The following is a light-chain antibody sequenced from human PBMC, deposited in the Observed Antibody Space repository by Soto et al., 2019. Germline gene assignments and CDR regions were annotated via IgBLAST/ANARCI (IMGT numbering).Light chain of an antibody. V-gene: IGLV2-14*03. J-gene: IGLJ1*01. CDR1: SSDVGGYNY. CDR3: SSYTRSKAGQMV. Sequence: QSALTQPASVSGSPGQSITISCTGTSSDVGGYNYVSWYQHHPGKAPKLIIYDVSNRPSGVSNRFSGSESGNTASLTISGFLPEEEADYYYSSYTRSKAGQMVFGTGTKVSVL. CDR2: DVS.